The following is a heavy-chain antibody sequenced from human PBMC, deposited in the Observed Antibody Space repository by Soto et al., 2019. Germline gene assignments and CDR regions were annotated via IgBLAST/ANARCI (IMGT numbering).Heavy chain of an antibody. Sequence: QVPLVQSGAEVKKPGASVKVSCKASGYTFSNYGIGWLRQAPGQGLEWLAWISAYNGDTKSAQKLQGRVTVTTDVSTSTAYMELRSLRSDDTAVYYCARDRETTTTRRAFDIWGQGTMVTVSS. D-gene: IGHD1-26*01. CDR1: GYTFSNYG. J-gene: IGHJ3*02. CDR3: ARDRETTTTRRAFDI. CDR2: ISAYNGDT. V-gene: IGHV1-18*01.